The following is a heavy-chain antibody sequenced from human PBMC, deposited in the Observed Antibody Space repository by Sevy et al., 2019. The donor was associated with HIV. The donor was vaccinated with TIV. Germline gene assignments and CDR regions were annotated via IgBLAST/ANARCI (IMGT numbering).Heavy chain of an antibody. CDR2: IIPIFGTA. V-gene: IGHV1-69*06. D-gene: IGHD6-13*01. J-gene: IGHJ6*03. CDR3: ARGWLRGAAARFRDYYYYMDV. Sequence: ASVKVSCKASGGTFSSYAISWVRQAPGQGLEWMGGIIPIFGTANYAQKFQGRVTITADKSTSTAYMGLSSLGSEDTAVYYCARGWLRGAAARFRDYYYYMDVWGKGTTVTVSS. CDR1: GGTFSSYA.